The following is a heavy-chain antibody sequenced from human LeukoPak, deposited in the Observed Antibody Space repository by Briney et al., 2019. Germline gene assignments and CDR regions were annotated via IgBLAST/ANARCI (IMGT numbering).Heavy chain of an antibody. D-gene: IGHD2-21*01. CDR3: ARDRAYSFDI. V-gene: IGHV3-48*01. CDR1: GFSFSSYS. J-gene: IGHJ3*02. Sequence: PRASLRLSCVASGFSFSSYSMNWVRQAPGKWLEWISYIGTSTTTIHYGDSVKGRYTISRDNAKNSLYLQMNNLRVEDTAVYYCARDRAYSFDIWGQGTMITVSS. CDR2: IGTSTTTI.